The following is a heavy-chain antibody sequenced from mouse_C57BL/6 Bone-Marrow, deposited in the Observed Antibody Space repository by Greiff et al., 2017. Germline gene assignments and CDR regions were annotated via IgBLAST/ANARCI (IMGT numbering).Heavy chain of an antibody. V-gene: IGHV5-17*01. D-gene: IGHD1-1*01. Sequence: VQLKESGGGLVKPGGSLKLSCASSGFTFSDYGMHWVRQAPEKGLEWVAYISSGSSTIYYADTVKGRFTISRDNAKNTLFLQMTSLRSEDTAMYYCARLDYYGSSYVYWGQGTTLTVSS. CDR3: ARLDYYGSSYVY. CDR1: GFTFSDYG. CDR2: ISSGSSTI. J-gene: IGHJ2*01.